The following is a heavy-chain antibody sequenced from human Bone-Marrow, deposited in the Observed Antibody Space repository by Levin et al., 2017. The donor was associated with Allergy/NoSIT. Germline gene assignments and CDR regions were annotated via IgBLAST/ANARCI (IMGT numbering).Heavy chain of an antibody. CDR1: GFTFSSYA. J-gene: IGHJ6*02. D-gene: IGHD2-15*01. V-gene: IGHV3-30-3*01. CDR2: ISYDGSNK. Sequence: GESLKISCAASGFTFSSYAMHWVRQAPGKGLEWVAVISYDGSNKYYADSVKGRFTISRDNSKNTLYLQMNSLRAEDTAVYYCARDLGDIVVVVAARYYYYGMDVWGQGTTVTVSS. CDR3: ARDLGDIVVVVAARYYYYGMDV.